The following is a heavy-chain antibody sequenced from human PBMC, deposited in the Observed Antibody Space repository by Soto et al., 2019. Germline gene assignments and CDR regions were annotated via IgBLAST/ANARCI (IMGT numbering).Heavy chain of an antibody. D-gene: IGHD3-3*01. CDR1: GDSVSSNSAA. J-gene: IGHJ1*01. Sequence: SQTLSLTCAISGDSVSSNSAAWNWIRQSPSRGLEWLGRTYYRSKWYNDYAVSVKSRITINPDTSKNQFSLQLNSVTPEDTAVYYCEREDASFYDFWSGYYHSEYFQHRGRGTLVTVSS. V-gene: IGHV6-1*01. CDR2: TYYRSKWYN. CDR3: EREDASFYDFWSGYYHSEYFQH.